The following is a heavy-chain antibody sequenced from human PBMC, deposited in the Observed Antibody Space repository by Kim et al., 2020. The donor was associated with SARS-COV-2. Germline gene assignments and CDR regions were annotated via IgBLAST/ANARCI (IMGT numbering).Heavy chain of an antibody. J-gene: IGHJ4*02. D-gene: IGHD3-10*01. Sequence: YVDSVKGRFTMSRDTARNSLPLQMNSLRTEDTAIYYCPALDSAQAPGGIWGQGTQVTVSS. CDR3: PALDSAQAPGGI. V-gene: IGHV3-7*01.